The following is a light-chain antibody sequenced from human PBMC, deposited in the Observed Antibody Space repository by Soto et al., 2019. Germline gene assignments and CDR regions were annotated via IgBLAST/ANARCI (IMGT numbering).Light chain of an antibody. CDR1: QSISNY. J-gene: IGKJ3*01. CDR3: QQSYSTLFT. V-gene: IGKV1-39*01. Sequence: DIQMTQSQSSLSASVGDRVTITCRSSQSISNYINWYQQNPGRAPKLLIYAASTLQAGVPSRFSGSGSWTDFTLTISSLQPDDFATYFCQQSYSTLFTFGPGTKVAI. CDR2: AAS.